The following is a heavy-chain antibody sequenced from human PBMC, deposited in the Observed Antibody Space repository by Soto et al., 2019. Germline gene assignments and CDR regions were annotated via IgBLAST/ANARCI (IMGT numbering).Heavy chain of an antibody. D-gene: IGHD3-10*01. CDR3: ARGPRFGELLSAFDY. V-gene: IGHV1-2*02. CDR2: INPNGGGT. Sequence: GASVKVSCKASGYTFTGYYMHWVRQAPGQGLEWMGWINPNGGGTNYAQKFQGRVTMTRDTSISTAYMELSRLRSDDTAVYYCARGPRFGELLSAFDYWGQGTLVTVSS. CDR1: GYTFTGYY. J-gene: IGHJ4*02.